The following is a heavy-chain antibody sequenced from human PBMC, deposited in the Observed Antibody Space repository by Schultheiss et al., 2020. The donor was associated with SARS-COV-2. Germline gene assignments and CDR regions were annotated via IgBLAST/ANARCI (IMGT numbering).Heavy chain of an antibody. CDR3: ARDDGSSGIADH. D-gene: IGHD3-22*01. CDR1: GGSISSNNNF. J-gene: IGHJ4*02. CDR2: VSYSGTT. V-gene: IGHV4-39*07. Sequence: SETLSLTCSVSGGSISSNNNFWAWIRQPPGKGLEWIGSVSYSGTTYHNPSLESRVTISIDTSKNHFSLKLSSVTAADTAMYYCARDDGSSGIADHWGQGTLVTVSS.